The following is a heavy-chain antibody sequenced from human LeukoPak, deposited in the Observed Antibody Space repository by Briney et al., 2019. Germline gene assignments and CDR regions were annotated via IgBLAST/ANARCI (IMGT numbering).Heavy chain of an antibody. Sequence: GGSLRLSCAASGFTFSSYWMTWVRQAPGKGLEWVANIKQDGSEKYYVDSVKGRFTISRDNAKNSLYLQMNSLRAEDTAVYYCARGYYDSSGYYFFYYYYYMDVWGKGTTVTISS. CDR3: ARGYYDSSGYYFFYYYYYMDV. J-gene: IGHJ6*03. V-gene: IGHV3-7*01. CDR1: GFTFSSYW. CDR2: IKQDGSEK. D-gene: IGHD3-22*01.